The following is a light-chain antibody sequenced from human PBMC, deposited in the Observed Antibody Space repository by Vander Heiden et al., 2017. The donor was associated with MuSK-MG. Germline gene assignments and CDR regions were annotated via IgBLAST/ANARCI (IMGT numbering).Light chain of an antibody. CDR1: QVIRTS. Sequence: DIQMTQSPSSLSAPIGYSVTITCHASQVIRTSLNWYQHKPGKDPKLLIYAASNLAIGVPSRFSGSGSGKDFVFTIKSLQPEDLGTYYCQQYESLLTFGGGTKVEIK. J-gene: IGKJ4*01. CDR2: AAS. CDR3: QQYESLLT. V-gene: IGKV1-33*01.